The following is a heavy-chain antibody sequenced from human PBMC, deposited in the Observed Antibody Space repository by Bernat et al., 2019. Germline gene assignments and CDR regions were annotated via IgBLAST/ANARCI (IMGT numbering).Heavy chain of an antibody. CDR1: GYTFTNYA. CDR3: ARGGGVTPFDY. CDR2: ISAYNGNR. V-gene: IGHV1-18*01. Sequence: QVQLVQSGAEVKKPGASVKVSCKASGYTFTNYAVTWVRQAPGQGLEWMGWISAYNGNRNYAQNFQGRVTMTTDTSTNTAYTELRSLRSDDTALYYCARGGGVTPFDYWGQGALVTVSS. J-gene: IGHJ4*02. D-gene: IGHD3-16*01.